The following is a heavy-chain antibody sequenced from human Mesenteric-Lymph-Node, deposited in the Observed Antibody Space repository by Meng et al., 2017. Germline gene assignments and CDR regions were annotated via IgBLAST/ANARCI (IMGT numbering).Heavy chain of an antibody. CDR3: GRGRFYSDN. D-gene: IGHD3-9*01. CDR2: MDPDTGKT. CDR1: GYSFTNYD. J-gene: IGHJ4*02. V-gene: IGHV1-8*01. Sequence: QGQLVQSGAEVNKPGASVKVSCKASGYSFTNYDLNWVRQATGQGLQWMGWMDPDTGKTYYAQTFQGRVTMTRDTSMGTAYMELSSLRFDDTAVYYCGRGRFYSDNWGQGTLVTVSS.